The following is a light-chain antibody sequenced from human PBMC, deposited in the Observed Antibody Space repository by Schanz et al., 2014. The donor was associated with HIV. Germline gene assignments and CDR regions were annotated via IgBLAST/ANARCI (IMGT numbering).Light chain of an antibody. Sequence: EIVMTQSPATLSVSPGERATLSCRASQSVSSYLAWYQQKPGQAPRLLIYDASNRATGIPARFSGSGSGTDFTLTISSLEPEDFAVYYCQQYNNWPPNTFGQGTKLEIK. CDR2: DAS. V-gene: IGKV3-11*01. CDR1: QSVSSY. CDR3: QQYNNWPPNT. J-gene: IGKJ2*01.